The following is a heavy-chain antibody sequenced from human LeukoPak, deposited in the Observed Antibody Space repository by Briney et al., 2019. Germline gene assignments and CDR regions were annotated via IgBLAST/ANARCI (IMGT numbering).Heavy chain of an antibody. CDR2: ISYDGSNK. D-gene: IGHD3-22*01. V-gene: IGHV3-30*03. CDR1: GFTFSSYG. Sequence: PGGSLRLSCAAPGFTFSSYGMHWVRQAPGKGLEWVAVISYDGSNKYYADSVKGRFTISRDNSKNTVYPQMNSLRVEDTAVYYCARGGLRKYYDTSGQFDYWGQGTLVTVSS. CDR3: ARGGLRKYYDTSGQFDY. J-gene: IGHJ4*02.